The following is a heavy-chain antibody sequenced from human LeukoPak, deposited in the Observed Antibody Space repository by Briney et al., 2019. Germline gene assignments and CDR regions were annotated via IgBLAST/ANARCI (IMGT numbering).Heavy chain of an antibody. V-gene: IGHV3-30-3*01. J-gene: IGHJ2*01. CDR3: ARVGTGSWYFDL. CDR2: ISYDGSNK. D-gene: IGHD3-10*01. CDR1: GFTFSSYA. Sequence: GGSLRLSCAASGFTFSSYAMHWVRQAPGKGLEGVAVISYDGSNKYYADSVKGRFTISRDNSKNTLYLQMNSLRAEDAAVYYSARVGTGSWYFDLWGRGTLVTFSS.